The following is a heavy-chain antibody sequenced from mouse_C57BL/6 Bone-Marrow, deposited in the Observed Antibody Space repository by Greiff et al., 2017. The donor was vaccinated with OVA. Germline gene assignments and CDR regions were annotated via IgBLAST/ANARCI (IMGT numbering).Heavy chain of an antibody. CDR2: IDPENGDT. CDR3: TTFTTVVAKALDY. Sequence: VQLQQSGAELVRPGASVKLSCTASGFNIKDDYMHWVKQRPEQGLEWIGWIDPENGDTEYASKFQGKATITADTSSNTAYLQLSSLTSEDTAVYYCTTFTTVVAKALDYWGQGTSVTVSS. J-gene: IGHJ4*01. V-gene: IGHV14-4*01. D-gene: IGHD1-1*01. CDR1: GFNIKDDY.